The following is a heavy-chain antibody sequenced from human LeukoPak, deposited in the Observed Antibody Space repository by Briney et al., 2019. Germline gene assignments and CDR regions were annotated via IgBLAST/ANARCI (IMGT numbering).Heavy chain of an antibody. Sequence: PGGSLRLSCAASGFTFSSYAMHWVRQAPGKGLEWVAVISYDGSNKYYADSVKGRFTISRDNSKNTLYLQMNSLRAEDTAVYYCARELVRYYFDYWGQGTLVTVSS. CDR1: GFTFSSYA. CDR2: ISYDGSNK. V-gene: IGHV3-30-3*01. J-gene: IGHJ4*02. CDR3: ARELVRYYFDY. D-gene: IGHD3-3*02.